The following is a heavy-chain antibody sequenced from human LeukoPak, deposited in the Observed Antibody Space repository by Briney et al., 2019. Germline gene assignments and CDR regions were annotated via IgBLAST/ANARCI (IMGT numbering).Heavy chain of an antibody. Sequence: SETLSLTCTVSGGSISSSSYYWGWIRQSPGKGLEWIAEINYDGSTNHNPSLKSRVTVSADTSKRQFSLKLTSLTAADTAVYYCARGGAGATTGPYDYWGQGTLVTVSS. CDR2: INYDGST. V-gene: IGHV4-39*07. CDR3: ARGGAGATTGPYDY. D-gene: IGHD1-26*01. CDR1: GGSISSSSYY. J-gene: IGHJ4*02.